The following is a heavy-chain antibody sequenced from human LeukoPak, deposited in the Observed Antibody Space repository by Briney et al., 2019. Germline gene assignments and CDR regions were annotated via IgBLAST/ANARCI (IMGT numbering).Heavy chain of an antibody. CDR3: ARGYFDWLFLDY. V-gene: IGHV4-38-2*01. CDR1: GYSISSGHY. J-gene: IGHJ4*02. D-gene: IGHD3-9*01. Sequence: SETLSLTCAVSGYSISSGHYWGWIRQPPGKGLEWIGSVYHSGSTYYNSSLKSRVTISVDTSKNQFSLKLSSVTAADTAVYYCARGYFDWLFLDYWGQGTLVTVSS. CDR2: VYHSGST.